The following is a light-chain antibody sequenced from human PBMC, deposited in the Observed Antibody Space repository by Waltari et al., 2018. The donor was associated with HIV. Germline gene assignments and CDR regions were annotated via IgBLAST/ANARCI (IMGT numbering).Light chain of an antibody. J-gene: IGLJ2*01. CDR3: SSYSSSSTWI. CDR2: EVP. Sequence: QSALTQPASVSGSPGQSITLSCTGTGSAVGAYDYVPWYQQHPGKAPKLMISEVPNRPSGVSNRFSGSKSGNTASLTISGLQAEDEADYYCSSYSSSSTWIFGGGTKLTVL. CDR1: GSAVGAYDY. V-gene: IGLV2-14*01.